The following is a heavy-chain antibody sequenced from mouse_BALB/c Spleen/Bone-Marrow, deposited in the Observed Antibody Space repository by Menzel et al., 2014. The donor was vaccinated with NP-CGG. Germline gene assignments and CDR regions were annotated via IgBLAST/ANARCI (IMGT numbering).Heavy chain of an antibody. CDR1: GFTFTDHY. J-gene: IGHJ2*01. D-gene: IGHD2-1*01. V-gene: IGHV7-3*02. Sequence: EVHLVESGGGLVQPGGFLRLSCATSGFTFTDHYMSWVRQPPGKALEWLGFIRNKANGYTTEYSASVKGRFTISRDNSQSIVYLQMNTLRAEDSATYYCARDYLYYFDCWGQGTTLTVSS. CDR3: ARDYLYYFDC. CDR2: IRNKANGYTT.